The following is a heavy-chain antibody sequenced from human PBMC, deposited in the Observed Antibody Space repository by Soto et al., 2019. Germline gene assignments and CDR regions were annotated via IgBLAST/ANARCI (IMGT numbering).Heavy chain of an antibody. CDR2: VYTSGNT. D-gene: IGHD6-19*01. Sequence: QVQLQESGPGLVKPSETLSLTCTVSGDSFSGYYWSWIRQPAGKGLEWIGRVYTSGNTDYNPSLKSRVTVSVDTSKNQFSLKLSSVTAADTAVYYCARESPSSQWLPTRYFDYWGQGTLVTVSS. J-gene: IGHJ4*02. CDR1: GDSFSGYY. V-gene: IGHV4-4*07. CDR3: ARESPSSQWLPTRYFDY.